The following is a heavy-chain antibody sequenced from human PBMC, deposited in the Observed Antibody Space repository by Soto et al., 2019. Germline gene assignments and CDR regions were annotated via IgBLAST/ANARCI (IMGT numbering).Heavy chain of an antibody. CDR2: IKQDGSEK. CDR1: GFTFSSYW. V-gene: IGHV3-7*03. J-gene: IGHJ5*02. CDR3: ARGGRIAVAGTRGWFDP. Sequence: EVQLVESGGGLVQPGGSLRLSCAASGFTFSSYWMSWVRQAPGKGLEWVANIKQDGSEKYYVDSVKGRFTISRDNAKNSLYLQMNRLRAEDTAVYYCARGGRIAVAGTRGWFDPWGQGTLVTVSS. D-gene: IGHD6-19*01.